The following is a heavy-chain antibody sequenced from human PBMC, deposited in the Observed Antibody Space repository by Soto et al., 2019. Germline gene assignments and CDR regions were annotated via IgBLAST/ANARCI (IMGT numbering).Heavy chain of an antibody. CDR2: ISGSGGST. V-gene: IGHV3-23*01. J-gene: IGHJ4*02. Sequence: GSTVCSSAMRWVRQAPGKGLEWVSAISGSGGSTYYADSVKGRFTSSRDNSKNTLYLQMNSLRAEDTAVYYCAPAPDYWGQGTLVTVSS. CDR1: GSTVCSSA. CDR3: APAPDY.